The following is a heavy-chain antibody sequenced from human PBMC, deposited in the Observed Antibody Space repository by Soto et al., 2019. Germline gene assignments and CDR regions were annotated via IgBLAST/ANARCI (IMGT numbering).Heavy chain of an antibody. CDR3: ARSMVRGVMGDAFDI. CDR2: IYPGDSDT. D-gene: IGHD3-10*01. J-gene: IGHJ3*02. CDR1: GYSFTSYW. Sequence: GESLKISCKGSGYSFTSYWIGWVRQMPGKGLEWMGIIYPGDSDTRYSPSFQGQVTISADKSISTAYLQWSSLKASDTAMYYCARSMVRGVMGDAFDIWGQGTMVTVS. V-gene: IGHV5-51*01.